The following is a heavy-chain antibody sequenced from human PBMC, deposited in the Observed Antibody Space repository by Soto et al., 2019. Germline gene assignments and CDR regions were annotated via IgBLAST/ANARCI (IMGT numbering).Heavy chain of an antibody. J-gene: IGHJ6*04. Sequence: GGSLRLSCAASGFTFSSNSMNWVRHAPGKGMEWVSYIRISSSTIYYADSVKGRSTISRDHAKNSLYMQMNRLRAEDTAVYYCTFNSNYHPLDVWGKGTTVTVSS. CDR2: IRISSSTI. D-gene: IGHD4-4*01. CDR1: GFTFSSNS. V-gene: IGHV3-48*01. CDR3: TFNSNYHPLDV.